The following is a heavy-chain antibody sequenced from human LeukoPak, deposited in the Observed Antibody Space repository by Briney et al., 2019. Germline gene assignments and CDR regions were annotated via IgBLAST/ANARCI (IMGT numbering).Heavy chain of an antibody. Sequence: GGSLRLSCAASGFTFSDYYMSWIRQAPGKGLEWVSYISSSGSTIYYADSVKGRFTISRDNAKNSLYLQMNSLRSEDTAVYYCARGVGSRAVADRGLLYWGQGTLVTVSS. V-gene: IGHV3-11*01. CDR3: ARGVGSRAVADRGLLY. CDR2: ISSSGSTI. J-gene: IGHJ4*02. CDR1: GFTFSDYY. D-gene: IGHD6-19*01.